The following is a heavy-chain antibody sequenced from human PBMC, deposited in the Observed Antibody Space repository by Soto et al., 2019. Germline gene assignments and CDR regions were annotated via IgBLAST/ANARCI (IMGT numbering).Heavy chain of an antibody. D-gene: IGHD3-16*01. J-gene: IGHJ4*02. CDR1: GFTLTNSI. V-gene: IGHV1-58*01. CDR2: IVVASGNT. CDR3: AAGRARELRASYFDS. Sequence: QMQLVQSGPEVKKPGTSVKVSCKASGFTLTNSIVQWVWQARGQPLELIGWIVVASGNTYYSQKFQERVTITRDMSTSTAYMELSLLRSEDSAVFYCAAGRARELRASYFDSWGQGTLVTVSS.